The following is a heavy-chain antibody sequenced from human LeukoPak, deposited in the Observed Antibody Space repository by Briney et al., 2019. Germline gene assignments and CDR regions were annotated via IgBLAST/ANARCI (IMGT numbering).Heavy chain of an antibody. Sequence: SETLSLTCTVSGASISSYYWSWIRQPPGKGLEWIGYIYYSGSTNYNPSLKSRVTISVDTSKNQFSLKLSSVTAADTAVYYCARVVYYDFWSGYYSFYYYYYYMDVWGKGTTVTVSS. CDR2: IYYSGST. V-gene: IGHV4-59*08. CDR1: GASISSYY. CDR3: ARVVYYDFWSGYYSFYYYYYYMDV. D-gene: IGHD3-3*01. J-gene: IGHJ6*03.